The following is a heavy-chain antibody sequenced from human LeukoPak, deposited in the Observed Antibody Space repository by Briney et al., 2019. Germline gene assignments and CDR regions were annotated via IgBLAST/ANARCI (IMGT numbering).Heavy chain of an antibody. J-gene: IGHJ4*02. CDR3: ARDEPHYYDSSGYYSIGDY. CDR2: IIPILGIA. D-gene: IGHD3-22*01. Sequence: GASVKVSCKASGGTFSSYTISWVRQAPGQGLERMGRIIPILGIANYAQKFQGRVTITADKSTSTAYMELSSLRSEDTAVYYCARDEPHYYDSSGYYSIGDYWGQGTLVTVSS. CDR1: GGTFSSYT. V-gene: IGHV1-69*04.